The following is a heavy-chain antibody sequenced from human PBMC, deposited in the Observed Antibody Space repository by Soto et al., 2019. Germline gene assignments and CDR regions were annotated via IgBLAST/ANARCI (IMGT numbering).Heavy chain of an antibody. D-gene: IGHD3-22*01. V-gene: IGHV3-30-3*01. CDR2: ISDDGNTK. Sequence: QVQLVESGGGVVQPGTSLRLSCAASGFTFSTYAMYWVRQAPGRGLEWVAVISDDGNTKYYADSVKGRFTISRDNSRNTLYLQIYSLRAEDAAVYYCASSYFYESGGYYPFDYWGQGTRVTVSS. J-gene: IGHJ4*02. CDR1: GFTFSTYA. CDR3: ASSYFYESGGYYPFDY.